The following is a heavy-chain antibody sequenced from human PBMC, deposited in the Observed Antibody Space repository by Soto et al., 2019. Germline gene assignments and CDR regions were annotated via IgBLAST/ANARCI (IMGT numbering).Heavy chain of an antibody. CDR3: ARGYGRNFDY. CDR1: GGSFSGYY. CDR2: VNHSGST. V-gene: IGHV4-34*01. Sequence: PSETLSLTCAFYGGSFSGYYWSLIRQPPGKGLEWIGEVNHSGSTNYNPSLKSRVTISVDTSKNQFSLKLSSVTAADTAVYYRARGYGRNFDYWGQGTLVTVSS. J-gene: IGHJ4*02. D-gene: IGHD3-10*01.